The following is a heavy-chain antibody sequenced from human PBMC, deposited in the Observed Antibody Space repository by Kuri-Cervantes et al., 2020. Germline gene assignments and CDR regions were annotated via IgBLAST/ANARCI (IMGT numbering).Heavy chain of an antibody. Sequence: ASVKVSCKASGYTFTGYYMHWVRQAPGQGLEWMGWINPNSGGTNYAQKFQGRVTITTDESTSTAYMELSSLRSEDTAVYYCASTIAARPGPRGYYYYMDVWGKGTTVTVSS. J-gene: IGHJ6*03. CDR2: INPNSGGT. CDR1: GYTFTGYY. D-gene: IGHD6-6*01. CDR3: ASTIAARPGPRGYYYYMDV. V-gene: IGHV1-2*02.